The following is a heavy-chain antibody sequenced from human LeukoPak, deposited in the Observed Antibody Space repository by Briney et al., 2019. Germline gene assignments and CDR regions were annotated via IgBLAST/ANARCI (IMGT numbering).Heavy chain of an antibody. J-gene: IGHJ4*02. CDR3: AKKTGPIAARTFDY. CDR1: GFTFSDYY. Sequence: PGGSLRLSCAASGFTFSDYYMSWIRQAPGKGLEWVSYISSSGSTIYYADSVKGRFTISRDNAKNTLYLQMNSLRAEDTAVYYCAKKTGPIAARTFDYWGQGTLVTVSS. D-gene: IGHD6-6*01. CDR2: ISSSGSTI. V-gene: IGHV3-11*01.